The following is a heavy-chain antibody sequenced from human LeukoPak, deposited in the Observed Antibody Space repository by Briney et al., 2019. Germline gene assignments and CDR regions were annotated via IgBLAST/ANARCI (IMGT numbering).Heavy chain of an antibody. Sequence: GASVKVSRKASGYTFSNFFISWVRQAPGQGLEWVGWISPHSHTTHYAEKFQGRVTMTTDTSTTTVYMELRSLRSDDTAVYFCARGQTMYYWGQGTPVTVSS. CDR2: ISPHSHTT. J-gene: IGHJ4*02. D-gene: IGHD3-10*02. V-gene: IGHV1-18*01. CDR3: ARGQTMYY. CDR1: GYTFSNFF.